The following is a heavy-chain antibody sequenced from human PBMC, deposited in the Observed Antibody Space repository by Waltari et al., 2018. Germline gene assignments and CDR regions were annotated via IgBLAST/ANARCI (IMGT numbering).Heavy chain of an antibody. CDR3: ARGGTNVLESVVPKVPFNY. CDR2: INPKSGDT. Sequence: QVPLVQSGAEVKKPGASVTVSCKASGHIFIDHYMHWMRQAPGQGLEWMGWINPKSGDTHYAQKFQGRFIMTRDTSISTAYMELSSLTSDDTAVYYCARGGTNVLESVVPKVPFNYWGQGTLVTVSS. J-gene: IGHJ4*02. D-gene: IGHD2-8*01. CDR1: GHIFIDHY. V-gene: IGHV1-2*02.